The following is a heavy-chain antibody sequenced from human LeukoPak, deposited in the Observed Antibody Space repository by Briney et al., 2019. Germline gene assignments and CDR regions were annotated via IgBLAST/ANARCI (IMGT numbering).Heavy chain of an antibody. CDR1: GFTMSHYG. J-gene: IGHJ4*02. CDR2: IRSAVETT. CDR3: AKHFCTGLDCSLFDS. Sequence: PGGSLRLSCAASGFTMSHYGVSWVRQAPGKGLEWISGIRSAVETTHYADSVKGRFIISSDNSKNALSLQLNNLRPEDTALYYCAKHFCTGLDCSLFDSWGQGTLVTVSS. D-gene: IGHD3/OR15-3a*01. V-gene: IGHV3-23*01.